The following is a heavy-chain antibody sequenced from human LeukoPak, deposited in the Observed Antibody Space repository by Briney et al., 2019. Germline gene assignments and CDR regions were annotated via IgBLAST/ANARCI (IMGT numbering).Heavy chain of an antibody. CDR1: GFTFSSCG. D-gene: IGHD3-22*01. CDR2: IWYDGSNK. CDR3: AKSLDAYYYDSSGLDY. Sequence: GGSLRLSCAASGFTFSSCGMHWVRQAPGKGLAGVAVIWYDGSNKYYADFVKGRFTISRDNSKNTLYLQMNSLRAEDTAVYYCAKSLDAYYYDSSGLDYWGQGTLVTVSS. J-gene: IGHJ4*02. V-gene: IGHV3-33*06.